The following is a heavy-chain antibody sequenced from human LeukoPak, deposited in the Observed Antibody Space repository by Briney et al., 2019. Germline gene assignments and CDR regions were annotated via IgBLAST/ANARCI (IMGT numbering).Heavy chain of an antibody. CDR1: GYTFTSYG. CDR3: ARSLGYDILTGYFY. J-gene: IGHJ4*02. D-gene: IGHD3-9*01. Sequence: GASVKVSCKASGYTFTSYGISWVRQAPGQGLEWMGGIIPIFGTANYAQKFQGRVTITADKSTSTAYMELSSLRSEDTAVYYCARSLGYDILTGYFYWGQGTLVTVSS. CDR2: IIPIFGTA. V-gene: IGHV1-69*06.